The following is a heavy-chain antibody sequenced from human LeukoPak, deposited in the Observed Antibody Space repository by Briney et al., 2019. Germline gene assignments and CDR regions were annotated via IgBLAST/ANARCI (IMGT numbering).Heavy chain of an antibody. Sequence: SETLSLTCAVYGGSFSNYYWSWIRQPPGRGLEWIGEINDSGRTNYNPSLMSRVTVSVDTSKNQFSLRLTSVAATDTAVYYCARRWNYGRNYYIDVWGNGATVSVSS. D-gene: IGHD1-7*01. V-gene: IGHV4-34*01. CDR3: ARRWNYGRNYYIDV. CDR1: GGSFSNYY. CDR2: INDSGRT. J-gene: IGHJ6*03.